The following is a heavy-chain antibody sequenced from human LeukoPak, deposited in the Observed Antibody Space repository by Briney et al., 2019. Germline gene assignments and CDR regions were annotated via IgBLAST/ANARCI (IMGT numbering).Heavy chain of an antibody. CDR1: GFTFSSYG. V-gene: IGHV3-30*18. CDR3: AKDSSADDSSGYSYYFDY. Sequence: GGPLRLSCAASGFTFSSYGMHWVRQAPGKGLEWVAVISFDATNKYYADSVKGRFTISRDNSENTLYLQMNSLRAEDTAVYYCAKDSSADDSSGYSYYFDYWGQGTLVTVSS. J-gene: IGHJ4*02. CDR2: ISFDATNK. D-gene: IGHD3-22*01.